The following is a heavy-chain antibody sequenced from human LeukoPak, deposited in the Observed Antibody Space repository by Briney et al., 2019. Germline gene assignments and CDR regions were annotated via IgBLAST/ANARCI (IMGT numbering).Heavy chain of an antibody. CDR3: ARLKGLGEVSPYFDS. CDR1: GASISTDY. Sequence: ASETLSLTCIVSGASISTDYWTWIRQSPGKGLEWIGCIHYSGRTHYNPSLKSRVAISVFTSKSQFSLTLNSVTAADTAVYHCARLKGLGEVSPYFDSWGQGRLVTVSS. CDR2: IHYSGRT. V-gene: IGHV4-59*01. J-gene: IGHJ4*01. D-gene: IGHD3-16*02.